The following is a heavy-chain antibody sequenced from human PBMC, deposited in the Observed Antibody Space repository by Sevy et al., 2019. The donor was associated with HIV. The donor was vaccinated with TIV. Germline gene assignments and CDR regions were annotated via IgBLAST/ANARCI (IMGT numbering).Heavy chain of an antibody. D-gene: IGHD3-3*01. CDR3: TRDEILEWLVTRHYYYYGMDV. CDR1: GGTFSSYA. CDR2: IIPIFGTA. J-gene: IGHJ6*02. V-gene: IGHV1-69*13. Sequence: ASVKVSCKASGGTFSSYAISWVRQAPGQGLEWMGGIIPIFGTANYAQKFQGSVTITADESTSTAYMELSSLRSEDTAVYYCTRDEILEWLVTRHYYYYGMDVWGQGTTVTVSS.